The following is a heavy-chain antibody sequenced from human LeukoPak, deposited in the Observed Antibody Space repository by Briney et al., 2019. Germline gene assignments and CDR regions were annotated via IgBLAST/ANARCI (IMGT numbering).Heavy chain of an antibody. CDR1: GFTVSSNY. CDR2: IYSGGTA. CDR3: AKSSKAARPDY. J-gene: IGHJ4*02. Sequence: GGSLRLSCAASGFTVSSNYMSWVRQAPGTGLDWVSIIYSGGTAYYADSVKGRFTISRDNSKNTLYLQMNSLRAEDTAIYYCAKSSKAARPDYWGQGTLVTVSS. V-gene: IGHV3-53*01. D-gene: IGHD6-6*01.